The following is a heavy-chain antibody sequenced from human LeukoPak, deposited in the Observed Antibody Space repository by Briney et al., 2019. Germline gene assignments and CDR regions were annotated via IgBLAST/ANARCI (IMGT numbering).Heavy chain of an antibody. V-gene: IGHV3-21*01. J-gene: IGHJ4*02. CDR1: GFTFSRYT. CDR3: ARDLEEHCSGGSCSLFDY. CDR2: ISSSSSYI. D-gene: IGHD2-15*01. Sequence: GESLRLSCAASGFTFSRYTMNWVRQAPEKGLEWVSSISSSSSYIYYADSVKGRFTTSRHNAKNSLYLQMNSLRAEDTAVYYCARDLEEHCSGGSCSLFDYWGQGTLVTVSS.